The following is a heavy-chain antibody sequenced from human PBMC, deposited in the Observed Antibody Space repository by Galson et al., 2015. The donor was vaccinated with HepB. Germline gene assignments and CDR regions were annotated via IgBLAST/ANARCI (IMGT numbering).Heavy chain of an antibody. CDR2: IYPGDSDT. D-gene: IGHD5-12*01. Sequence: QSGAEVKMPGQSLKISCEVSGYTFINYWIAWVRQRPGKGLEWMGTIYPGDSDTRYSPSFRGRVTISADKSISTTFLQWSSLTASDTAIYFCGRVGSSGYPYYVEYWGQGTRVTVSS. CDR1: GYTFINYW. J-gene: IGHJ4*02. V-gene: IGHV5-51*03. CDR3: GRVGSSGYPYYVEY.